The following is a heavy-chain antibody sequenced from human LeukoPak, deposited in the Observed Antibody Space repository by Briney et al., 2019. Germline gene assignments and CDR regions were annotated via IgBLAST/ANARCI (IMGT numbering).Heavy chain of an antibody. CDR3: AAGQAKGDFWSGYRVDDYYYGMDV. D-gene: IGHD3-3*01. Sequence: ASVKVSCKASGGTFSSYTISWARQAPGQGLEWMGRIIPILGIANYAQKFQGRVTITADKSTSTAYMELSSLRSEDTAVYYCAAGQAKGDFWSGYRVDDYYYGMDVWGQGTTVTVSS. CDR2: IIPILGIA. J-gene: IGHJ6*02. V-gene: IGHV1-69*02. CDR1: GGTFSSYT.